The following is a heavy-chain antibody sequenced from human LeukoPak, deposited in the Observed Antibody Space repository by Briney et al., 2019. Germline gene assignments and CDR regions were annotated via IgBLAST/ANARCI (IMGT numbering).Heavy chain of an antibody. Sequence: ERSLRFSCTASGFTFSSYGMHWVRQAPGKGLEWVAVIWYDGSKQYYADSVKGRFTISRDNSKSTLYLQMNGLRAEDTAVYYCARAAFYYDSSGYYNFDYWGQGTLVTVSS. CDR3: ARAAFYYDSSGYYNFDY. J-gene: IGHJ4*02. D-gene: IGHD3-22*01. CDR2: IWYDGSKQ. CDR1: GFTFSSYG. V-gene: IGHV3-33*01.